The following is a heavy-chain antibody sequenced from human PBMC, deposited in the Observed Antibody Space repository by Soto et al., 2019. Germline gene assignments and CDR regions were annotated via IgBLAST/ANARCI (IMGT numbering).Heavy chain of an antibody. D-gene: IGHD5-12*01. CDR3: ARDVGYDYVN. V-gene: IGHV3-7*01. Sequence: PGGSLRLSCAVSGSTISSYWMSWVRQAPGKGLEWVATIKQDGSEKFYVDSVKGRFTISRDNAEKSLYLQMNSLSAEDTGVYFCARDVGYDYVNWGQGTLVTVSS. CDR2: IKQDGSEK. CDR1: GSTISSYW. J-gene: IGHJ4*02.